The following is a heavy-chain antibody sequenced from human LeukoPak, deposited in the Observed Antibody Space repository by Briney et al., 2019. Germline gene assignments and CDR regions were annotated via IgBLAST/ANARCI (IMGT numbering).Heavy chain of an antibody. CDR3: ARGYCSSTSCYTGYGMDV. Sequence: KPSQTLSLTCTVSGGSISSGGYYWSCIRQHPGKGLEWIGYIYYSGSTYYNPSLKSRVTISVDTSKNQFSLKLSSVTAADTAVYYCARGYCSSTSCYTGYGMDVWGQGTTVTVSS. J-gene: IGHJ6*02. D-gene: IGHD2-2*02. CDR2: IYYSGST. CDR1: GGSISSGGYY. V-gene: IGHV4-31*03.